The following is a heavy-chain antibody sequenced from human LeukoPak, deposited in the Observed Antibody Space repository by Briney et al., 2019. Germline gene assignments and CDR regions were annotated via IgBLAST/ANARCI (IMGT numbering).Heavy chain of an antibody. D-gene: IGHD3-16*01. CDR1: GFTFGSYA. V-gene: IGHV3-30*01. Sequence: QSGGSLRLSCAASGFTFGSYAMHWVRQAPGKGLEWVAVISYDGSNKYYADSVKGRFTISRDNSKNTLYLQMNSLRAEDTAVYYCARVRLTGYYMDVWGKGTTVTVSS. CDR2: ISYDGSNK. CDR3: ARVRLTGYYMDV. J-gene: IGHJ6*03.